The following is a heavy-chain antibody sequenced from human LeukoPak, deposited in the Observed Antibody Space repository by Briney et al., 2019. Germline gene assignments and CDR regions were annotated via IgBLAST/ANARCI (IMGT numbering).Heavy chain of an antibody. CDR2: ISSSSSYI. D-gene: IGHD6-13*01. J-gene: IGHJ6*02. Sequence: GGSLRLSCAASGFTFSSYSMNWVRQAPGKGLEWVSSISSSSSYIYYADSVKGRFSISRDNAKNSLYLQMNSLRAEDTAVYYCARGSSWYQDSYYYYGMDVWGQGTTVTVSS. CDR3: ARGSSWYQDSYYYYGMDV. V-gene: IGHV3-21*01. CDR1: GFTFSSYS.